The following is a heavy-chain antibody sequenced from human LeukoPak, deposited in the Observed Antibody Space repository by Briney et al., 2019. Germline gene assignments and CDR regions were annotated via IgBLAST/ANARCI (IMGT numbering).Heavy chain of an antibody. J-gene: IGHJ4*02. CDR3: AKIYDSGRFFDY. D-gene: IGHD3-10*01. CDR2: ISYDGSNK. V-gene: IGHV3-30*18. CDR1: GFTFSSYG. Sequence: GGSLRLSCAASGFTFSSYGMHWVRPAPGKGLEWVAVISYDGSNKYYADSVKGRFTISRDNSKNTLYLQMNSLRAEDTAVYYCAKIYDSGRFFDYWGQGTLVTVSS.